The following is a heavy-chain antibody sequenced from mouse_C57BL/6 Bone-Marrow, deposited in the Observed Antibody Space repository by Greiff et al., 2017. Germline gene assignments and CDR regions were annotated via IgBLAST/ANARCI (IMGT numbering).Heavy chain of an antibody. J-gene: IGHJ1*03. Sequence: QVQLQQSDAELVKPGASVKISCKVSGYTFTDHTINWMKQRPEQSLEWIGYIYPRDGSTKYNEKFKGKATLPAAKSSSTAYMQSISLTSEDSAVYFCARDYPPYYYGSSYDFDVWGTGTTVTVS. CDR1: GYTFTDHT. V-gene: IGHV1-78*01. CDR2: IYPRDGST. CDR3: ARDYPPYYYGSSYDFDV. D-gene: IGHD1-1*01.